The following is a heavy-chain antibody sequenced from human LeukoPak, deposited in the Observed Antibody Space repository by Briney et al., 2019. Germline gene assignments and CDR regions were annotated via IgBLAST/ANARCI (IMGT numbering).Heavy chain of an antibody. D-gene: IGHD2-21*02. J-gene: IGHJ6*03. V-gene: IGHV3-53*01. CDR1: RFTFSIYA. CDR3: ARDSGDGDYTPDMDV. CDR2: IYRDGNT. Sequence: GRSLRLSCAAARFTFSIYAMHWVRQAPGKGLEWVSVIYRDGNTYYADSVKGRFTISRDNSKNTLYLQMNSLRVEDTAMYYCARDSGDGDYTPDMDVWGKGTTVTVSS.